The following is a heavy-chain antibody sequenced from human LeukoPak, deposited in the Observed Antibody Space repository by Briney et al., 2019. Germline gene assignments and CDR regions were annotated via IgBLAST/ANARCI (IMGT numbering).Heavy chain of an antibody. Sequence: SQTLSLTCTVSGGSISSGDYYWSWIRQPPGKGLEWIGYIYYSGSTYYNPSLKSRVTISVDTSKNQFSLKLSSVTAADTAVYYCARGGYSYGSQPDNFDYWGQGTLVTVSS. V-gene: IGHV4-30-4*08. J-gene: IGHJ4*02. CDR1: GGSISSGDYY. D-gene: IGHD5-18*01. CDR2: IYYSGST. CDR3: ARGGYSYGSQPDNFDY.